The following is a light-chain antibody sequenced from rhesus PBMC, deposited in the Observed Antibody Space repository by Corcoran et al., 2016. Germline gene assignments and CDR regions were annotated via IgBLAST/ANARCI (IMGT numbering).Light chain of an antibody. CDR3: VQAIAFPLT. Sequence: DIVMTQTPLSLPITPGESASISCRSSQSLLQVNGHTYLHWYLQKPGQSPQLLIYGGSNRASGVPDRLSGSGSGTDFTLKISKVEAEDVGVYYCVQAIAFPLTFGGGTKVEIK. V-gene: IGKV2-72*01. J-gene: IGKJ4*01. CDR2: GGS. CDR1: QSLLQVNGHTY.